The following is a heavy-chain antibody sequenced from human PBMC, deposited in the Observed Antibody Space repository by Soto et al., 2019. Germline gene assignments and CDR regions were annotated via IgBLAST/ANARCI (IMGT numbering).Heavy chain of an antibody. CDR1: GGSFSGYY. Sequence: SETLSLTCAVYGGSFSGYYWSWIRQPPGKGLEWIGEINHSGSTNYNPSLKSRVTISVDTSKNQFSLELSSVTAADTAVYYCARVVRQQLVNGVRYYYYYGMDVRGQGTTVT. J-gene: IGHJ6*02. CDR3: ARVVRQQLVNGVRYYYYYGMDV. V-gene: IGHV4-34*01. CDR2: INHSGST. D-gene: IGHD6-13*01.